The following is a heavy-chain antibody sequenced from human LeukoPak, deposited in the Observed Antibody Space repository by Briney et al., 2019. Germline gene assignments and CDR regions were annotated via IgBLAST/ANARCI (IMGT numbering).Heavy chain of an antibody. V-gene: IGHV3-21*01. CDR3: ARETSEAFDI. J-gene: IGHJ3*02. Sequence: GGSLRLSCAASGFTFSSDSMNWVRQAPGKGLEWVSSIGSRSTSIYYADSVKGRLTIPRDNAKNSLYLQMNSLRAEDTAVYYCARETSEAFDIWGQGTMVTVSS. CDR1: GFTFSSDS. CDR2: IGSRSTSI.